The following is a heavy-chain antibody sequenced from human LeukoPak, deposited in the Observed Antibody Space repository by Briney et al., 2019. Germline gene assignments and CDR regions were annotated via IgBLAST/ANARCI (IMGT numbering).Heavy chain of an antibody. Sequence: GGSLRLSCAASGFTFSSYSMNWVRQAPGKGLEWVSSISSSSSYIYYADSVKGRFTISRDDAKNSLYLQMNSLRAEDTAVFYCARGGGEVDYWGQGTLVTVSS. J-gene: IGHJ4*02. V-gene: IGHV3-21*01. CDR3: ARGGGEVDY. CDR1: GFTFSSYS. D-gene: IGHD3-16*01. CDR2: ISSSSSYI.